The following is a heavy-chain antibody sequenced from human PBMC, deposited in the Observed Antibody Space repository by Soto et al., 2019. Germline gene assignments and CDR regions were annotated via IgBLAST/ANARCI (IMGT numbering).Heavy chain of an antibody. CDR1: GGSISSNY. V-gene: IGHV4-59*01. CDR2: VYNSGST. J-gene: IGHJ4*02. Sequence: PSETLSLTCTVSGGSISSNYWTWIRQPPGKGLVWIGYVYNSGSTNYNPSLKSRVTISEDTSKSQFSLKVNSMTAADTAVYYCARYRREAVAGYTLDNWGQGILVTVSS. D-gene: IGHD6-13*01. CDR3: ARYRREAVAGYTLDN.